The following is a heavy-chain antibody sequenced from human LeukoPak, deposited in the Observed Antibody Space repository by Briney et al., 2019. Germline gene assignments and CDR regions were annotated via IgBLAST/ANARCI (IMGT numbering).Heavy chain of an antibody. D-gene: IGHD4/OR15-4a*01. CDR1: GFTFDDYT. CDR3: ARDTLGEGEDANYAVYYFDY. V-gene: IGHV3-43*01. CDR2: ISWDGGSR. J-gene: IGHJ4*02. Sequence: GGSLRLSCAASGFTFDDYTMHWVRQAPGKGLEWVSLISWDGGSRYYADSVKGRFTISRDNGKNSLDLQMNSLRADDTAVYYCARDTLGEGEDANYAVYYFDYWGQGTVVTVSS.